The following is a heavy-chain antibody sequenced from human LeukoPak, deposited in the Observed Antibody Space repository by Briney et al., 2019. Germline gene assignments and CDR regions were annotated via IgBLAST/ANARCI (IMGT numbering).Heavy chain of an antibody. CDR1: GDSFSGNNY. CDR2: IYRSGAT. V-gene: IGHV4-4*02. CDR3: ARNSGYSDLNY. D-gene: IGHD3-22*01. Sequence: SQTLSLTCAVSGDSFSGNNYWTWVRQPPGKGLEWIGEIYRSGATNYNPSLKSRVTVSQDKSKNQFSLKLNSVTAADTAIYYCARNSGYSDLNYWGQGVLVTVSS. J-gene: IGHJ4*02.